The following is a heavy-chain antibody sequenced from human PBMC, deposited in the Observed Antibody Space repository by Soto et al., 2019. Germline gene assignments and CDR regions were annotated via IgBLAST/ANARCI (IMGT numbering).Heavy chain of an antibody. V-gene: IGHV3-23*01. D-gene: IGHD4-17*01. CDR1: GFTFSSYA. CDR3: AKSARTTVTNYSYGMDV. Sequence: GGSLRLSCAASGFTFSSYAMSWVRQAPGKGLEWVSAISGSGGSTYYADSVKGRFTISRDNSKNTLYLQMNSLRAEDTAVYYCAKSARTTVTNYSYGMDVWGQGTTVTVSS. CDR2: ISGSGGST. J-gene: IGHJ6*02.